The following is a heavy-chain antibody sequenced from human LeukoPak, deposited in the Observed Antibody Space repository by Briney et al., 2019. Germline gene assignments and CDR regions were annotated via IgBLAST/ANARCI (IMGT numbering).Heavy chain of an antibody. CDR1: GFTFDDYA. J-gene: IGHJ5*02. V-gene: IGHV3-9*01. CDR3: SSSAATNWFDP. D-gene: IGHD2-15*01. CDR2: ISWNSASI. Sequence: GGSLRLSCAASGFTFDDYAMHWVRQPPGKGLEWVSTISWNSASIGYADSVKGRFTISRDNGKNSLYLQMNSLRAEDTAFYSKSSSAATNWFDPWGQGTLVTVSS.